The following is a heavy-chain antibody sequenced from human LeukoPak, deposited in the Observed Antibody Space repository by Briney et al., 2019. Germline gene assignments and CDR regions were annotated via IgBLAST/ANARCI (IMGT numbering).Heavy chain of an antibody. CDR1: GYTFTTYG. J-gene: IGHJ4*02. D-gene: IGHD2/OR15-2a*01. V-gene: IGHV1-18*04. CDR2: ISPAKGNT. Sequence: ASVKVSCKSSGYTFTTYGISWVRQVPGQGLEWMGWISPAKGNTEYAQKFQDRVTMTTDTSTNTAYMELRNLRSDDTAVYYCARDWGSERIIADYWGQGSLVIVSS. CDR3: ARDWGSERIIADY.